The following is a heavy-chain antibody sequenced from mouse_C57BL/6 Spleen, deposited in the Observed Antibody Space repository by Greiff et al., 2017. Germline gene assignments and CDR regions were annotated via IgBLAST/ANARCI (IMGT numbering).Heavy chain of an antibody. V-gene: IGHV1-52*01. CDR1: GYTFTSYW. D-gene: IGHD1-1*01. Sequence: QVQLQQPGAELVRPGSSVKLSCKASGYTFTSYWMHWVKQRPIQSLEWIGNIDPSDSETHYNQKFKDKATLTVDKSSSTAYMQLSSLTSEDSAVYYCARDGDYYGSGYYFDYWGQGTTLTVSS. CDR3: ARDGDYYGSGYYFDY. J-gene: IGHJ2*01. CDR2: IDPSDSET.